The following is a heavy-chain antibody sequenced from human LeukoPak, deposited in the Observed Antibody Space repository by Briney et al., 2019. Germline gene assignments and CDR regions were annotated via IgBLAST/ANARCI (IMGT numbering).Heavy chain of an antibody. CDR3: AREDRDGYNSDY. D-gene: IGHD5-24*01. V-gene: IGHV4-39*02. J-gene: IGHJ4*02. Sequence: PSETLSLTCTVSGDSISSSSYYWGWIRQPPGKGLEWIGSIYYSGSTYYNPSLKSRVTISVDTSKNQFSLKLSSVTAADTAVYYCAREDRDGYNSDYWGQGTLVTVSS. CDR2: IYYSGST. CDR1: GDSISSSSYY.